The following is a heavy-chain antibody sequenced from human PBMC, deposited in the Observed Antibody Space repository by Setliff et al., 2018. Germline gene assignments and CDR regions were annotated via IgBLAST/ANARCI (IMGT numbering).Heavy chain of an antibody. J-gene: IGHJ5*02. V-gene: IGHV2-5*01. Sequence: SGPTLVNPTQPLPLTCTFSGFSLSTCGVGVGWIRHPPGKALEWLALIYWNDDKRYSPSLKSRLSITKDTSKNQVVLTMTNMYPVDTATYYCAHREYQLLWYDWFYPWGQGTLVSVSS. D-gene: IGHD2-2*01. CDR2: IYWNDDK. CDR1: GFSLSTCGVG. CDR3: AHREYQLLWYDWFYP.